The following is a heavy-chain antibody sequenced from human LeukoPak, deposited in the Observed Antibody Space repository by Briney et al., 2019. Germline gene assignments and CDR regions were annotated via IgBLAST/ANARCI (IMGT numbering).Heavy chain of an antibody. CDR2: IRYDGSKE. V-gene: IGHV3-30*02. CDR1: GFSFSGFG. CDR3: GRAYDFSRH. J-gene: IGHJ4*02. D-gene: IGHD3-3*01. Sequence: GGSLRLSCAASGFSFSGFGMHWVRQAPGKGLEWVAFIRYDGSKEDYADYVKGRFTISRDNSKKTLYLQMNSLRPEDTALYYCGRAYDFSRHWGQGTLVTVSS.